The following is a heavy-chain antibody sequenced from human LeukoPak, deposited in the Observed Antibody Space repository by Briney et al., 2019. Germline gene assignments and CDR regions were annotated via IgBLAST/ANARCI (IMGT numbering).Heavy chain of an antibody. CDR2: IYYSGSN. CDR1: GGSISSSSYY. D-gene: IGHD6-13*01. V-gene: IGHV4-39*07. J-gene: IGHJ4*02. Sequence: PSETLSLTCTVSGGSISSSSYYWGWIRQPPGKGLEWIGSIYYSGSNYYNPSLKSRVTISVDTSKNQFSLKLSSVTAADTAVYYCAREGIAAAGRGFDYWGQGTLVTVSS. CDR3: AREGIAAAGRGFDY.